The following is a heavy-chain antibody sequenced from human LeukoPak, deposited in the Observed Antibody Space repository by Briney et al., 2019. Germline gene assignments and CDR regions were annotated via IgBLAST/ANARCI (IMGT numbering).Heavy chain of an antibody. J-gene: IGHJ4*01. Sequence: SGTLSLTCAVSGGSISTDNWRHWIRQSPGKGLEWIGEIYHNGDTHYNPSLKSRVTMSVDTSKNQFYLKVNYVTAADTATYYCAREVAAGSYRGFDYWGQGTLVTVSS. CDR3: AREVAAGSYRGFDY. D-gene: IGHD6-19*01. V-gene: IGHV4-4*02. CDR2: IYHNGDT. CDR1: GGSISTDNW.